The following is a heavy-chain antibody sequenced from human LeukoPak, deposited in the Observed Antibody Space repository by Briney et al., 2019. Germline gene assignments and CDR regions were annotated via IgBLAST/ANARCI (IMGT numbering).Heavy chain of an antibody. J-gene: IGHJ6*03. V-gene: IGHV1-18*01. CDR3: ARNEYYYGSGRGYYYYMDV. D-gene: IGHD3-10*01. Sequence: ASVTVSFKASGYTFTSYGISWVRQAPGQGLEWMGWISAYNGNTNYAQKLQGRVTMTTDTSTSTAYMELRSLRSDDTAVYYCARNEYYYGSGRGYYYYMDVWGKGTTVTVSS. CDR1: GYTFTSYG. CDR2: ISAYNGNT.